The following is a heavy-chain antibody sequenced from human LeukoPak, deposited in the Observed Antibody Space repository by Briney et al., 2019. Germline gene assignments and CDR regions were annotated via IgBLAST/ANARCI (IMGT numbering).Heavy chain of an antibody. CDR1: GFTFSSYW. D-gene: IGHD1-20*01. Sequence: PGGSLRLSCAASGFTFSSYWMSWVRQAPGKGLEWVANIKQDGSEENYVDSVKGRFTISRDNSKNTLYLQMNSLRAEDTAVYYCAKDNWNYFDYWGQGTLVTVSS. J-gene: IGHJ4*02. CDR3: AKDNWNYFDY. V-gene: IGHV3-7*03. CDR2: IKQDGSEE.